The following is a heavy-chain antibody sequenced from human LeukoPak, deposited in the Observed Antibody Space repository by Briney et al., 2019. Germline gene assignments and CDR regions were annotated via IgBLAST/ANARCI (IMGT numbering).Heavy chain of an antibody. CDR2: ISYDGSNK. CDR3: AKDLADIVVVPAAMTDYYYGMDV. Sequence: GGSLRLSCAASGFTFSSYGMHWVRQAPGKGLEWVAVISYDGSNKYYADSVKGRFTISRDNSKNTLYLQMNSLRAEDTAVYYCAKDLADIVVVPAAMTDYYYGMDVWGQGTTVTVSS. D-gene: IGHD2-2*01. V-gene: IGHV3-30*18. J-gene: IGHJ6*02. CDR1: GFTFSSYG.